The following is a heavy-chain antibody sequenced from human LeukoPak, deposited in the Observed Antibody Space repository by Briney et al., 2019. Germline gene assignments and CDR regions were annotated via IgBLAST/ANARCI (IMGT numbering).Heavy chain of an antibody. V-gene: IGHV3-30-3*01. CDR1: GFTFSSYA. Sequence: GGSLRLSCTASGFTFSSYAMHWVRQAPGKGLEGVALILYDGSNEYYTDSVKGRFTISRDNSKNTLYLQMNSLRPEDTAVYYCARGRYQPPPDYWGQGTLVTVSS. CDR3: ARGRYQPPPDY. D-gene: IGHD2-2*01. CDR2: ILYDGSNE. J-gene: IGHJ4*02.